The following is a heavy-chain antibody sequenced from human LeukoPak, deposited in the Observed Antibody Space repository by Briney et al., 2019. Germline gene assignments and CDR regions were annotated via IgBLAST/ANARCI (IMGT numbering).Heavy chain of an antibody. CDR1: GFTFDDYA. V-gene: IGHV3-9*01. J-gene: IGHJ4*02. CDR3: AKGGVWFGELYYFDY. CDR2: ISWNSGSI. Sequence: PGRSLRLSCAASGFTFDDYAMHWVRQAPGKGLEWVSGISWNSGSIGYADSVKGRFTISRDNAKNSLYLQMNSLRAEDTALYYCAKGGVWFGELYYFDYWGQGTLVTVSS. D-gene: IGHD3-10*01.